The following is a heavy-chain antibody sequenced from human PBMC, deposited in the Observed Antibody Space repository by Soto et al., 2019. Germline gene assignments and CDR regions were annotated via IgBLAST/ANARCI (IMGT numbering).Heavy chain of an antibody. CDR2: ISGSGGST. CDR1: GFTFSSYA. V-gene: IGHV3-23*01. CDR3: AKARVVPAAMNWFDP. J-gene: IGHJ5*02. D-gene: IGHD2-2*01. Sequence: WGSLRLSCAASGFTFSSYAMSWVRQAPGKGLEWVSAISGSGGSTYYADAVKGRFTISGDNSKNTLYLQMNSLRAEDTAVYYCAKARVVPAAMNWFDPWGQGTLVTVSS.